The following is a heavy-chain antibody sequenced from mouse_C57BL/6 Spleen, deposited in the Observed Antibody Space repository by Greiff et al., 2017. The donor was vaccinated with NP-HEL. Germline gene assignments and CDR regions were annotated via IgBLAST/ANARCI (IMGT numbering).Heavy chain of an antibody. Sequence: VKLQESGAELVKPGASVKLSCKASGYTFTEYTIHWVKQRSGQGLEWIGWFYPGSGSIKYNEKFKDKATLTADKSSSTVYMELSRLTSEDSAVYFCARQKIYYDYDGAWFAYWGQGTLVTVSA. CDR1: GYTFTEYT. CDR3: ARQKIYYDYDGAWFAY. D-gene: IGHD2-4*01. J-gene: IGHJ3*01. CDR2: FYPGSGSI. V-gene: IGHV1-62-2*01.